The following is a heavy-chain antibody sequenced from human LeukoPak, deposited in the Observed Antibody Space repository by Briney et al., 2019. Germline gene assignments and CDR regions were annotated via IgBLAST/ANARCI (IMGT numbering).Heavy chain of an antibody. V-gene: IGHV3-74*01. CDR2: INGDGSDT. CDR3: ARDPRNKGFDP. CDR1: GFTFSGYW. J-gene: IGHJ5*02. Sequence: GGSLRLSCAAYGFTFSGYWMHWARQSPGKGLVWVSCINGDGSDTRYADSVKGRFTISRDNAKNTLYLQMNSLRVEDTAVYYCARDPRNKGFDPWGQGTLVTVSS. D-gene: IGHD1/OR15-1a*01.